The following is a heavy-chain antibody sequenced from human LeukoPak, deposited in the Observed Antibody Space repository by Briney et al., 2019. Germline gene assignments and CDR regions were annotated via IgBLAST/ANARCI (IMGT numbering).Heavy chain of an antibody. Sequence: SQTLSLTCAISGDSVSSDSAAWNWIGQSPSRGLEWLGRTYYMSKWINDYAVSVKSRITINPDTSRSQFSLQLNSVTPEDTAVYYCARGFLRTGFDSWGQGTLVIVSS. CDR3: ARGFLRTGFDS. CDR1: GDSVSSDSAA. CDR2: TYYMSKWIN. V-gene: IGHV6-1*01. J-gene: IGHJ4*02. D-gene: IGHD1-14*01.